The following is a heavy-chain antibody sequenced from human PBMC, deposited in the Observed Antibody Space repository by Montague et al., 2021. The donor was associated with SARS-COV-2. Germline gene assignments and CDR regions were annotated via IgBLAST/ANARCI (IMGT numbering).Heavy chain of an antibody. CDR2: IYNSGRT. J-gene: IGHJ3*02. Sequence: SETLSLTCTVSGGSISRYSWTWIRQPPGKGLEWIGHIYNSGRTNYNPSXXSGVTISVDTSKNQFSLKLSSVAAADTAVYYCARVGRGSSWYEVAFDIWGQGTMITVSS. D-gene: IGHD6-13*01. CDR1: GGSISRYS. CDR3: ARVGRGSSWYEVAFDI. V-gene: IGHV4-59*01.